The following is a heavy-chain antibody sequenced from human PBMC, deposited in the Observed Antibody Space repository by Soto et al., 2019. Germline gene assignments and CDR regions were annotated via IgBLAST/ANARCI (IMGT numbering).Heavy chain of an antibody. CDR2: IYYSGST. J-gene: IGHJ3*02. V-gene: IGHV4-61*01. CDR3: ARDGPEGFYDSSGYPAFDI. D-gene: IGHD3-22*01. CDR1: GGSVSSGSYC. Sequence: SETLSLTCTVSGGSVSSGSYCWSWIRQPPGKGLEWIGYIYYSGSTNYNPSLKSRVTISVDTSKNQFSLKLSSVTAADTAVYYCARDGPEGFYDSSGYPAFDIWGQGTMVTVSS.